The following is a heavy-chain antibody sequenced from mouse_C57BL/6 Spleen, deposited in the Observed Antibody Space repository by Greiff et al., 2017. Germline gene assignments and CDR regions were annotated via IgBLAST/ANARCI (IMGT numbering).Heavy chain of an antibody. CDR2: IHPSDSDT. Sequence: QVHVKQPGAELVKPGASVKVSCKASGYTFTSYWMHWVKQRPGQGLEWIGRIHPSDSDTNYNQKFKGKATLTVDKSSSTAYMQLSSLTSEDSAVYYCASYDGYYHYFDYWGQGTTLTVSS. D-gene: IGHD2-3*01. V-gene: IGHV1-74*01. CDR3: ASYDGYYHYFDY. J-gene: IGHJ2*01. CDR1: GYTFTSYW.